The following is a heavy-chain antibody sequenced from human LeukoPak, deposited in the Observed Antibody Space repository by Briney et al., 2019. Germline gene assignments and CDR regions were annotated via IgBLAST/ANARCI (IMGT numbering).Heavy chain of an antibody. CDR1: GGSISSYY. CDR2: IYYSGST. V-gene: IGHV4-59*01. Sequence: PSETLSLTCTVSGGSISSYYWSWIRQPPWKGLEWIGYIYYSGSTNYNPPLKSRFTRSVDTYKNQFSLKLSSVPAADTAVYYCARDRGGLDPWGQGTLVTVSS. CDR3: ARDRGGLDP. J-gene: IGHJ5*02. D-gene: IGHD3-10*01.